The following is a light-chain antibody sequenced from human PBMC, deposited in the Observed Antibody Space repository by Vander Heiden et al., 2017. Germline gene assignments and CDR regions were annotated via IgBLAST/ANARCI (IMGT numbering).Light chain of an antibody. CDR1: QTISSY. CDR2: AAS. J-gene: IGKJ1*01. CDR3: QQSDSTLWT. Sequence: DIQMTQSPSSLSAAVGDRVTITCRASQTISSYLNWYQQKPGKAPKLLIYAASSLQSGVPSRFSGRGSGTDFTLTISRLQPADFATYYCQQSDSTLWTFGQGTKVEIK. V-gene: IGKV1-39*01.